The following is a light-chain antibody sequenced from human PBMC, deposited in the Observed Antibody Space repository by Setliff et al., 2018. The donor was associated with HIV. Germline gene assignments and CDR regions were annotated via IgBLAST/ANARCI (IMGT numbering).Light chain of an antibody. Sequence: SYELTQPPSVSVAPGKTARITCGGNNIGSKSVHWYQQKPGQAPVLVIYYDSDRPSGIPERFSGSKSGNTVTLTISRVEAGDEADYYCQVWDSSSDHSYVFGTGTKVTVL. V-gene: IGLV3-21*04. CDR1: NIGSKS. CDR3: QVWDSSSDHSYV. CDR2: YDS. J-gene: IGLJ1*01.